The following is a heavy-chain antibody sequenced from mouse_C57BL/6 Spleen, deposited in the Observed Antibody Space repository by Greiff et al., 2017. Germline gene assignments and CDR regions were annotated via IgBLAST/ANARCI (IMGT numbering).Heavy chain of an antibody. J-gene: IGHJ3*01. CDR1: GFTFSDYG. V-gene: IGHV5-17*01. Sequence: EVQLVESGGGLVKPGGSLKLSCAASGFTFSDYGMHWVRQAPEKGLEWVAYISSGSSTIYYADTVKGRFTISRDNAKNTLFLQMTSLRSEDTAMYYCARQGPGFAYWGQGTLVTVSA. CDR2: ISSGSSTI. CDR3: ARQGPGFAY. D-gene: IGHD3-3*01.